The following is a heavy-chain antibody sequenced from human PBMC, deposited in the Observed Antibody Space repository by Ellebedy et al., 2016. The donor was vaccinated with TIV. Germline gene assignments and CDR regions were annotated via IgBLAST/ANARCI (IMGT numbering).Heavy chain of an antibody. CDR2: IWYDGSNK. J-gene: IGHJ4*02. CDR3: ATDKGAITTTLYFDY. V-gene: IGHV3-33*01. CDR1: GFTFSSYG. D-gene: IGHD1-1*01. Sequence: GESLKISCAASGFTFSSYGMHWVRQAPGKGLDWVAVIWYDGSNKYYADSVKGRFTISRDNSKNTLYLQMNSLRAEDTAVYSCATDKGAITTTLYFDYWGQGTLVTVSS.